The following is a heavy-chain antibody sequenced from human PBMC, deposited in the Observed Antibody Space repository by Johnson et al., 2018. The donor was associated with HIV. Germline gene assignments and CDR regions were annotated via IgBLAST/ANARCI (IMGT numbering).Heavy chain of an antibody. J-gene: IGHJ3*02. CDR1: GFTVSSNY. Sequence: VQLVESGGGVVQPGRSLRLSCAASGFTVSSNYMSWVRQAPGKGLEWVSVIYSGGSTYYADSVKGRFTISRDNSKNTLYLQMNSLRAEDTAVYYCARGCRDGYTCDVYDIWGQGTLVTVSS. CDR3: ARGCRDGYTCDVYDI. CDR2: IYSGGST. D-gene: IGHD5-24*01. V-gene: IGHV3-66*01.